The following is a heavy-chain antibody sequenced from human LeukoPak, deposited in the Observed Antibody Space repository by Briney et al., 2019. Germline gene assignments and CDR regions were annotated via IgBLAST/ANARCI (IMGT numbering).Heavy chain of an antibody. J-gene: IGHJ4*02. CDR3: AKDYTAMVRGPDY. V-gene: IGHV3-9*01. D-gene: IGHD5-18*01. CDR1: GFTFDDYA. CDR2: ISWNSGSI. Sequence: SGGSLRLSCAASGFTFDDYAMHWVRQAPGKGLEWVSGISWNSGSIGYADSVKGRFTISRDNAKNSLYLQMNSLRAEDTALYYGAKDYTAMVRGPDYWGQGTLVTVSS.